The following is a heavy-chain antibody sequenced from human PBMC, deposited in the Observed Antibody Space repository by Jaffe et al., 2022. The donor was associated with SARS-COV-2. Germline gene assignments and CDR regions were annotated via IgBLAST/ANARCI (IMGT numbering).Heavy chain of an antibody. CDR2: IYTSGST. CDR1: GGSISSGSYY. CDR3: ARDRGCSGGSCYSPYYYYGMDV. Sequence: QVQLQESGPGLVKPSQTLSLTCTVSGGSISSGSYYWSWIRQPAGKGLEWIGRIYTSGSTNYNPSLQSRVTISVDTSKNQFSLKLSSVTAADTAVYYCARDRGCSGGSCYSPYYYYGMDVWGQGTTVTVSS. D-gene: IGHD2-15*01. J-gene: IGHJ6*02. V-gene: IGHV4-61*02.